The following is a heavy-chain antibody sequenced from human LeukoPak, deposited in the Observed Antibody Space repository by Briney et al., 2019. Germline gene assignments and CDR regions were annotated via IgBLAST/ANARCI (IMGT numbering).Heavy chain of an antibody. J-gene: IGHJ4*02. D-gene: IGHD3-22*01. Sequence: QSGGSLRLSCAASGFTFSSYAMSWVRQAPGKGLEWVSAISGSGGSTYYADSVKGRFTISRDNSKNTLYLQMNSLRAEDTAVYYCRYYDSSGYYGFDYWGQGTLVTVSS. CDR3: RYYDSSGYYGFDY. V-gene: IGHV3-23*01. CDR1: GFTFSSYA. CDR2: ISGSGGST.